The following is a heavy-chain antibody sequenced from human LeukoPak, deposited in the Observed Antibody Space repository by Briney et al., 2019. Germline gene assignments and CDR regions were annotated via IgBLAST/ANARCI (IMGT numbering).Heavy chain of an antibody. CDR3: ARVEMVGATPEFDY. D-gene: IGHD1-26*01. CDR2: MYHSGST. CDR1: GGSISSSNW. Sequence: SETLSLTCAVSGGSISSSNWWSWVRQPPGKGLEWIGEMYHSGSTNYNPSLKSRVTISVDKSKNEFSLKLSSVTAADTAVYYCARVEMVGATPEFDYWGQGTLVTVSS. V-gene: IGHV4-4*02. J-gene: IGHJ4*02.